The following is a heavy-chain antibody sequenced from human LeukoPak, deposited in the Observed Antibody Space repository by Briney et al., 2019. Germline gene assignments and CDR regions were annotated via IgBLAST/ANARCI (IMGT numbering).Heavy chain of an antibody. CDR2: ISGSGGST. V-gene: IGHV3-23*01. D-gene: IGHD4-17*01. Sequence: GGSLRLASAASGFTFSSYAMSWVRQPPGEGLEWVSAISGSGGSTYYADSVKGRFTISRDNSKNTLYLQMSSLRAEDTAVYCCAKRPVTRDVDDYWGQGTLVTVSS. CDR3: AKRPVTRDVDDY. CDR1: GFTFSSYA. J-gene: IGHJ4*02.